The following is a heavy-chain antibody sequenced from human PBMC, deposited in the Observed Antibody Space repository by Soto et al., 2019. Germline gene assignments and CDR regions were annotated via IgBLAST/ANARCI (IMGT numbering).Heavy chain of an antibody. Sequence: SETLSLTCTVSGGSISGSTYYWGWIRQPPGKGLEWIGSISYSGSTYDNPSLKSRVTIPVDTSKNQFSLKLSSVTAADTAVYYCARHCGTTCLAFWGQGTLVTVSS. CDR1: GGSISGSTYY. V-gene: IGHV4-39*01. CDR2: ISYSGST. CDR3: ARHCGTTCLAF. D-gene: IGHD2-2*01. J-gene: IGHJ4*02.